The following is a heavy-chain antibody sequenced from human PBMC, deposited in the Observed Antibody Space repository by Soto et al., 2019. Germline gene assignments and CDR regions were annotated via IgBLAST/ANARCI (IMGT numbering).Heavy chain of an antibody. CDR3: AREGGSYNWFDP. Sequence: GGSLRLSCAASGFTFSSYSMNRVRQAPGKGLEWVSYISSSSSTIYYADSVKGRFTISRDNAKNSLYLQMNSLRDGDTALYYCAREGGSYNWFDPWGQGTLVTVS. D-gene: IGHD3-10*01. V-gene: IGHV3-48*02. J-gene: IGHJ5*02. CDR2: ISSSSSTI. CDR1: GFTFSSYS.